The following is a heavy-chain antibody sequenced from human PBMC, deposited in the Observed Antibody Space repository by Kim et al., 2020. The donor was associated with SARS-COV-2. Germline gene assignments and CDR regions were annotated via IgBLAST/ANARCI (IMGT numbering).Heavy chain of an antibody. V-gene: IGHV1-2*02. J-gene: IGHJ4*02. D-gene: IGHD6-25*01. CDR2: INSNNGYT. CDR1: GYIFTAYY. CDR3: ARADPLGSGFPYYYFDY. Sequence: ASVKVSCRASGYIFTAYYIYWLRQAPGQGLEWLGWINSNNGYTEYAQKFQGRVTMTTDPSIRTIYMELNSLTSDDTAMYYCARADPLGSGFPYYYFDYWGQGALVTVSS.